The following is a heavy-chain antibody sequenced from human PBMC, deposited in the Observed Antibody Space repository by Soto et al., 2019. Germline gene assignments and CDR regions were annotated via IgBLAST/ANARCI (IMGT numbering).Heavy chain of an antibody. CDR3: ARDLVGATYGNWFDP. V-gene: IGHV4-59*01. J-gene: IGHJ5*02. D-gene: IGHD1-26*01. Sequence: PSETLSLTCTVSGDSITTYYWSWIQQSPGKGLEWIGYGYYSGSTNYNPSLKSRVTISVDASKSKNQLSLKLSSVTAADTAVYYCARDLVGATYGNWFDPWSQGTLVTVSS. CDR2: GYYSGST. CDR1: GDSITTYY.